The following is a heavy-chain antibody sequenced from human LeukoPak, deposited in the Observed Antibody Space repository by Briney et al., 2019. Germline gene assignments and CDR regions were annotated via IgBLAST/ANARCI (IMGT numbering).Heavy chain of an antibody. CDR2: IYYSGST. D-gene: IGHD5-24*01. Sequence: SETLSLTCTVSGGSISSYYWSWIRQPPGKGLEWIGYIYYSGSTNYNPSLKSRVTISVDTSKNQFSLKLSSVTAADTAVYYCARESTRWLYWYFDLWGRGTLVTVSS. CDR1: GGSISSYY. J-gene: IGHJ2*01. CDR3: ARESTRWLYWYFDL. V-gene: IGHV4-59*12.